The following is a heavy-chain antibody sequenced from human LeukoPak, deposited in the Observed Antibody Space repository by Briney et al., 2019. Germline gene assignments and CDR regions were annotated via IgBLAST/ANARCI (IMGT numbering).Heavy chain of an antibody. CDR2: IYYSGST. CDR3: ARGRTYYDILTGYYAPTPLVY. V-gene: IGHV4-59*01. D-gene: IGHD3-9*01. Sequence: SETLSLTCTVSGGSISSYYWSWIRQPPGKGLEWIGYIYYSGSTNYNPSLKSRVTISVDTSKNQFSLKLSSVTAADTAVYYCARGRTYYDILTGYYAPTPLVYWGQGTLVTVSS. CDR1: GGSISSYY. J-gene: IGHJ4*02.